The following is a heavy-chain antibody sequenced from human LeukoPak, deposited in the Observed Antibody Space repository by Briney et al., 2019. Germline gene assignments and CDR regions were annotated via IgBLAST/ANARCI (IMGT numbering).Heavy chain of an antibody. CDR1: GGSFSGYY. J-gene: IGHJ5*02. D-gene: IGHD6-6*01. V-gene: IGHV4-34*01. CDR3: ARGSSSGWFDP. CDR2: INHSGST. Sequence: SETLSPTCAVYGGSFSGYYWSWIRQPPGKGLEWIGEINHSGSTNYNPSLKSRVTISVDTSKNQFSLKLSSVTAADTAVYYCARGSSSGWFDPWGQGTLVTVSS.